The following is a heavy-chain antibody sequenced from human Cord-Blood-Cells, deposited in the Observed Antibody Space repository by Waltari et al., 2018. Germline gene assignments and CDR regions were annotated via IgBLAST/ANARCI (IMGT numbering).Heavy chain of an antibody. CDR3: ARDTEDSSSSSRIDY. CDR1: GGSISSYY. D-gene: IGHD6-6*01. J-gene: IGHJ4*02. Sequence: QVQLQESGPGLVKPSETLSLTCTVPGGSISSYYWSWIRQPAGKGLEWIGRIYTSGSTNYNPSLKSRVTMSVDTSKNQFSLKLSSVTAADTAVYYCARDTEDSSSSSRIDYWGQGTLVTVSS. V-gene: IGHV4-4*07. CDR2: IYTSGST.